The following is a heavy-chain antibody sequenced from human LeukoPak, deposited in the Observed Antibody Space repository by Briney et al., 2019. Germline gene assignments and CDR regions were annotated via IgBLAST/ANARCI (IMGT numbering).Heavy chain of an antibody. CDR2: MYQSGTT. D-gene: IGHD2-8*02. CDR3: VKYCPAGARYLDY. J-gene: IGHJ4*02. CDR1: CYSITSGCY. V-gene: IGHV4-38-2*01. Sequence: PSETLSLTCAVSCYSITSGCYWGWIRQPPGKGLEWIASMYQSGTTYYNPSLKSRITILMDTSRNQISLRLSSVTDADTSVYYCVKYCPAGARYLDYWGQGALVTVSS.